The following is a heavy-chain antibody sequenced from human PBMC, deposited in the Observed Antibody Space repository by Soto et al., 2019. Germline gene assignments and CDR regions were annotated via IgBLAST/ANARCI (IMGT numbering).Heavy chain of an antibody. Sequence: QVQLQESGPGLVKPSQTLSLTCTVSGDSFSSADYKWSWIRQPPGKGLEWIGYIYYSGYTYNNPSLKSRLTMSVDTSKNQFFLKLSSVTAADTAVYYCAMSSDYVAFDYWGQGTLVTVS. CDR1: GDSFSSADYK. CDR3: AMSSDYVAFDY. CDR2: IYYSGYT. V-gene: IGHV4-30-4*01. D-gene: IGHD4-17*01. J-gene: IGHJ4*02.